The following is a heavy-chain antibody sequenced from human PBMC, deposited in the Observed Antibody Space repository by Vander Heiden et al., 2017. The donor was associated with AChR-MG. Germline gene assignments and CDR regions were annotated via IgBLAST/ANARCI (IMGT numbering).Heavy chain of an antibody. CDR3: ARDNVPDIVVVPAARMDV. CDR1: AFTFSTYA. CDR2: ISYDGSNK. J-gene: IGHJ6*02. Sequence: QVQLVESGGGVVQPGRSLRLPCAASAFTFSTYAMDWVRQAPGKGLEWVAVISYDGSNKYYADSVKGRFTISRDNSKNTLYLQMNSLRAEDTAVYYCARDNVPDIVVVPAARMDVWGQGTTVTVSS. D-gene: IGHD2-2*01. V-gene: IGHV3-30-3*01.